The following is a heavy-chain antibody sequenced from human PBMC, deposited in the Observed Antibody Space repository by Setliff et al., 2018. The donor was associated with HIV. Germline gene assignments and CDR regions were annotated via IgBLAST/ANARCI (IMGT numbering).Heavy chain of an antibody. V-gene: IGHV4-61*09. D-gene: IGHD5-18*01. Sequence: PSETLSLTCSVSGGSITSGSYYWIWIRQPAGKGLEWIGHIYSSGATNYNPSLKSRVFISADTSKNEFSLTLSSVSAADTAVYYCARHTGGYTYSYDNCLDYWGQGTLVTV. CDR3: ARHTGGYTYSYDNCLDY. J-gene: IGHJ4*02. CDR1: GGSITSGSYY. CDR2: IYSSGAT.